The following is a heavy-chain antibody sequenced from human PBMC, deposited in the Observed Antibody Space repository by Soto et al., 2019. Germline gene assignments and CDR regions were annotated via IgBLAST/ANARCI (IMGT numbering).Heavy chain of an antibody. CDR3: ARDNPLTLDAFDI. Sequence: PGGSLRLSCAASGFTFSSYGMHWVRQAPGKGLEWVAVIWYDGSNKYYADSVKGRFTISRDNSKNTLYLQMNSLRAEDTAVYYCARDNPLTLDAFDIWGQGTIVTVSS. CDR2: IWYDGSNK. V-gene: IGHV3-33*01. J-gene: IGHJ3*02. D-gene: IGHD3-16*02. CDR1: GFTFSSYG.